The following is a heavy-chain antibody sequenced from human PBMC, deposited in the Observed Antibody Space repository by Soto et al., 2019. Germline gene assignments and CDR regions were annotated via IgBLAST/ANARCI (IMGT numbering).Heavy chain of an antibody. V-gene: IGHV4-30-4*01. D-gene: IGHD3-22*01. J-gene: IGHJ4*02. CDR3: ARDKSDSSGYYVRYFDY. CDR1: GGSISSGDYY. Sequence: TLSLTCTVSGGSISSGDYYWSWIRQPPGKGLEWIGYIYYSGSTYYNPSLKSRVTISVDTSKNQFSLKLSSVTAADTAVYYCARDKSDSSGYYVRYFDYWGQGTLVTVSS. CDR2: IYYSGST.